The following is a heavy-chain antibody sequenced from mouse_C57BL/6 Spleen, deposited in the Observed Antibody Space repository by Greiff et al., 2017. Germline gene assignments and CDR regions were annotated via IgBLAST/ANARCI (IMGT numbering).Heavy chain of an antibody. D-gene: IGHD4-1*01. J-gene: IGHJ2*01. Sequence: DVKLVESGPGLVKPSQSLSLTCSVTGYSITSGYYWNWIRQFPGNKLEWMGYISYDGSNNYNPSLKNRISITRDTSKNQFFLKLNSVTTEDTATYYCARVTGTGFDYWGQGTTLTVSS. V-gene: IGHV3-6*01. CDR1: GYSITSGYY. CDR2: ISYDGSN. CDR3: ARVTGTGFDY.